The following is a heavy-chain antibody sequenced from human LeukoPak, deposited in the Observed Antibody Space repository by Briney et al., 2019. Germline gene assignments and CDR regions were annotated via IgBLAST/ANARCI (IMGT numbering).Heavy chain of an antibody. D-gene: IGHD2-2*01. Sequence: GESLKISCKVPEYSLTNYWIGWVRQTPVKGLEWMGIIYLGDSDTRYSPSFHGQVTISADKSIRTAYLQWSSLKASDAAMYYCATTKTNYCSSTSCYADSWGQGTLVTVSS. V-gene: IGHV5-51*01. CDR1: EYSLTNYW. CDR3: ATTKTNYCSSTSCYADS. J-gene: IGHJ5*01. CDR2: IYLGDSDT.